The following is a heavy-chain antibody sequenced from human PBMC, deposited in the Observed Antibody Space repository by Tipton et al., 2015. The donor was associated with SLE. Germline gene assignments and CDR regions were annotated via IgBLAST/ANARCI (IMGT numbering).Heavy chain of an antibody. CDR1: GGSISSYY. D-gene: IGHD3-10*01. CDR2: IYYSGST. V-gene: IGHV4-59*01. Sequence: TLSLTCTVSGGSISSYYWSWIRQPPGKGLEWIGYIYYSGSTNYNPSLKSRVTISVDTSMNQFSLKLSSVTAADTAVYYCARDPGSYAFDIWGQGTMVTVSS. J-gene: IGHJ3*02. CDR3: ARDPGSYAFDI.